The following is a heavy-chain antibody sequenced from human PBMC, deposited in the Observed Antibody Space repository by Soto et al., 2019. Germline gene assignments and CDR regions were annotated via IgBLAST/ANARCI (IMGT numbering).Heavy chain of an antibody. J-gene: IGHJ4*02. D-gene: IGHD4-17*01. CDR3: ARGLRWLGFDY. CDR2: IYHSGST. Sequence: SETLSVTCAISVGSISISNWWSWFRQPPGKGLEWIGEIYHSGSTNYNPSLKSRVTISVDKSKNQFSLKLSSVTAADTAVYYCARGLRWLGFDYWGQGTLVTVSS. CDR1: VGSISISNW. V-gene: IGHV4-4*02.